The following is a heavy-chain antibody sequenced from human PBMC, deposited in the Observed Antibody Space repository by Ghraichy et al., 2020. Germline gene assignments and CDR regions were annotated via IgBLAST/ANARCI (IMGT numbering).Heavy chain of an antibody. CDR2: MNPNSGNT. J-gene: IGHJ6*02. V-gene: IGHV1-8*01. Sequence: ASVKVSCKASGYTFTSYDINWVRQATGQGLEWMGWMNPNSGNTGYAQKFQGRVTMTRNTSISTAYMELSSLRSEDTAVYYCARGARVLLWFGGSYGMDVWGQGTTVTVSS. CDR1: GYTFTSYD. D-gene: IGHD3-10*01. CDR3: ARGARVLLWFGGSYGMDV.